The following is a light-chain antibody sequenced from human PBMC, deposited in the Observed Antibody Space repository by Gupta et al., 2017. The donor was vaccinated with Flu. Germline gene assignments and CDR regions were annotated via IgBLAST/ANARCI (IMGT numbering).Light chain of an antibody. CDR1: SSDVGGYNY. J-gene: IGLJ1*01. Sequence: QSALTQPASVSGSPGQSITISCTGTSSDVGGYNYVSWYQQHPGKAPKLIIYEVTNRPSGVSYRFSGSKSGNTASLTISGLQAEDEDDYYCISYTSGSNVFGTGTYVTVL. CDR3: ISYTSGSNV. V-gene: IGLV2-14*01. CDR2: EVT.